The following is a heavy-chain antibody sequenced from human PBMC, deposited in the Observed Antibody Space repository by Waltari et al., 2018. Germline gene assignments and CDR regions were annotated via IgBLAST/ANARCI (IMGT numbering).Heavy chain of an antibody. V-gene: IGHV1-2*02. Sequence: QVQLVQSGAEVKKPGASVKVSCKASGYTFTDFYIPWVRQAPGQGLEWMGWINPTSGGTTYSQRFQGRVTMTRDTSINTAYMALSSLTSDDTGVYFCARLQWLFRGWFDPWGQGTLITVSS. CDR3: ARLQWLFRGWFDP. CDR1: GYTFTDFY. D-gene: IGHD6-19*01. J-gene: IGHJ5*02. CDR2: INPTSGGT.